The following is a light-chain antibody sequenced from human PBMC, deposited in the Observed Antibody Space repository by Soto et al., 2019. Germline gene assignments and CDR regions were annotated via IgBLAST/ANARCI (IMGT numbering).Light chain of an antibody. J-gene: IGLJ2*01. Sequence: QLVLTQPPSASGTPGQRVTISCSGSSSNIGSNYVYWYQQLPGTAPKLLIYRNDHRPSGVPDRFSGSKSGTSASLAISGLRSEDEADYYCAAWDDSLSGPVFGGGTKLTVL. CDR3: AAWDDSLSGPV. V-gene: IGLV1-47*01. CDR2: RND. CDR1: SSNIGSNY.